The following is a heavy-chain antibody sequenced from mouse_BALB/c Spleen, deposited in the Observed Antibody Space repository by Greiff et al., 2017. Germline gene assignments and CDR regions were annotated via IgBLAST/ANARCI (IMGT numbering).Heavy chain of an antibody. J-gene: IGHJ2*01. Sequence: EVHLVESGGGLVKPGGSLKLSCAASGFAFSSYDMSWVRQTPEKRLEWVAYISSGGGSTYYPDTVKGRFTISRDNAKNTLYLQMSSLKSEDTAMYYCAREGITHFDYWGQGTTLTVSS. CDR3: AREGITHFDY. CDR1: GFAFSSYD. D-gene: IGHD1-2*01. CDR2: ISSGGGST. V-gene: IGHV5-12-1*01.